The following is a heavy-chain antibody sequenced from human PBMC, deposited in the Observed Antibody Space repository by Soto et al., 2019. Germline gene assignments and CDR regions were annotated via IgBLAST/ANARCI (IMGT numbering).Heavy chain of an antibody. V-gene: IGHV5-51*01. J-gene: IGHJ6*02. CDR3: ARPAYSSSWYGRYYYYGMDV. D-gene: IGHD6-13*01. CDR1: GYSFTSYW. Sequence: PGESLKISCKGSGYSFTSYWIGWVRQMPGKGLERMGIIYPGDSDTRYSPSFQGQVTISADKSISTAYLQWSSLKASDTAMYYCARPAYSSSWYGRYYYYGMDVWGQGTTVTVSS. CDR2: IYPGDSDT.